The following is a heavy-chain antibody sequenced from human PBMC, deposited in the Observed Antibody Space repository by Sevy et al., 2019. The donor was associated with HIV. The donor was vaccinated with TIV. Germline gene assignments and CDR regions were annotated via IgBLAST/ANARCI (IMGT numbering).Heavy chain of an antibody. CDR1: GFSFSGYG. J-gene: IGHJ6*02. CDR2: IWYDATNK. CDR3: AKEYYDFWSGYSVYYYYYYGMDV. D-gene: IGHD3-3*01. V-gene: IGHV3-30*02. Sequence: GGSLRLSCAASGFSFSGYGMHWVRQAPGKGLEWVAVIWYDATNKEYADSVKGRFTISRDNSKNTLYLQMNSLRAEDTAVYYCAKEYYDFWSGYSVYYYYYYGMDVWGQGTTVTVSS.